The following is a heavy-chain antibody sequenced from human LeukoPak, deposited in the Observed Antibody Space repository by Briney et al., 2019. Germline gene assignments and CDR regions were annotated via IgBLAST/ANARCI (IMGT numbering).Heavy chain of an antibody. CDR1: GFTLSYYG. J-gene: IGHJ4*02. Sequence: GGSLRLSCAASGFTLSYYGMHWVRQAPGKGLDWVAVIWYDASYLYYADSVKGRFTISRDNSKNTMYLQMNNLRAEDTAVYYCAKIVQFTAATGTGLDYWGQGTLVTVSP. CDR3: AKIVQFTAATGTGLDY. V-gene: IGHV3-33*06. CDR2: IWYDASYL. D-gene: IGHD6-13*01.